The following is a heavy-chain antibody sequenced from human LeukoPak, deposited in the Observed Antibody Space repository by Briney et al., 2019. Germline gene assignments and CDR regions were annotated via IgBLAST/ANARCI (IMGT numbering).Heavy chain of an antibody. CDR3: ARGGKVGANYYYYYYMDV. CDR2: IYYSGST. D-gene: IGHD1-26*01. Sequence: SETLSLTCTVSGGSISSYYWSWLRQPPGKGLEWIGYIYYSGSTNYNPSLKSRVTISVDTSKNQFSLKLSSVTAADTAVYYCARGGKVGANYYYYYYMDVWGKGTTVTVSS. J-gene: IGHJ6*03. CDR1: GGSISSYY. V-gene: IGHV4-59*01.